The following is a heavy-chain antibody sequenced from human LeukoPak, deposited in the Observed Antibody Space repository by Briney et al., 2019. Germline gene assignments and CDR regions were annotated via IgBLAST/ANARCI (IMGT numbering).Heavy chain of an antibody. CDR3: AADPQWGGTYHI. CDR1: GYTLTELA. D-gene: IGHD6-19*01. CDR2: YDPEEGKT. V-gene: IGHV1-24*01. J-gene: IGHJ3*02. Sequence: ASVKVSCKVSGYTLTELAMHWVRQVPGKGLEWMGGYDPEEGKTVYAQKFQDRITMTDDTSTDTTYMELSSLRSEDTAVYYCAADPQWGGTYHIWGQGTVVIVSS.